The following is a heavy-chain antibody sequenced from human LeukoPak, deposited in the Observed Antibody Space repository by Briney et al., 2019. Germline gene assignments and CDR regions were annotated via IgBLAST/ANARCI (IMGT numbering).Heavy chain of an antibody. CDR3: AKDRHAPGRYCSSTSCFPFDS. Sequence: GGSLRLSCAASGFSFSSHGMSWVRQAPGKGLEWVSGIIGGAGSTYYADSVKGRFTISGDNSKNTLFLQMNSLRAEDTAVYYCAKDRHAPGRYCSSTSCFPFDSWGQGTLVTVSS. CDR2: IIGGAGST. V-gene: IGHV3-23*01. CDR1: GFSFSSHG. D-gene: IGHD2-2*01. J-gene: IGHJ5*01.